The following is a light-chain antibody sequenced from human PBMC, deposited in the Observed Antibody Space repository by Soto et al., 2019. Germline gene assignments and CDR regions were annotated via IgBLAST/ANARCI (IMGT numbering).Light chain of an antibody. V-gene: IGLV2-14*03. CDR2: DVR. Sequence: QSALTQPASVSGSPGQSITISCTGSSNDVGAYKYVSWYQQHPGKAPKLVIYDVRNRPSGVSDRFSGSKSYNTASLTISGLQAEDEAHYYCSSYTSRSTRVFGGGTQLTVL. CDR1: SNDVGAYKY. J-gene: IGLJ2*01. CDR3: SSYTSRSTRV.